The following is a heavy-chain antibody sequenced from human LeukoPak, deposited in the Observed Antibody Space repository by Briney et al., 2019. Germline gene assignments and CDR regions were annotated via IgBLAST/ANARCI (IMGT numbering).Heavy chain of an antibody. Sequence: SQTLSLTCTVSGGSISSGDYYWSWIRQPPGKGLEWIGYIYYSGSTYYNPSLKSRVTISIDTSKNQFSLKLSSVTAADTAVYYCARRYHYDSSGYLYYFDYWGQGTLVTVSS. CDR3: ARRYHYDSSGYLYYFDY. V-gene: IGHV4-30-4*01. CDR1: GGSISSGDYY. D-gene: IGHD3-22*01. J-gene: IGHJ4*02. CDR2: IYYSGST.